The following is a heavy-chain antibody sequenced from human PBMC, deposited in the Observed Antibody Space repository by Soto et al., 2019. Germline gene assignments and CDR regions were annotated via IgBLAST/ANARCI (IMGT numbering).Heavy chain of an antibody. CDR2: IYHSGST. CDR3: ARSGYYDSSGYRRIVYGMDV. Sequence: PSETLSLTCAVSGGSISSGGYSWSWIRQPPGKGLDWIGYIYHSGSTYYNPSLKSRVTISVDRSKNQFSLKLSSVTAADTAVYYCARSGYYDSSGYRRIVYGMDVWGQGTTVTVSS. J-gene: IGHJ6*02. V-gene: IGHV4-30-2*01. D-gene: IGHD3-22*01. CDR1: GGSISSGGYS.